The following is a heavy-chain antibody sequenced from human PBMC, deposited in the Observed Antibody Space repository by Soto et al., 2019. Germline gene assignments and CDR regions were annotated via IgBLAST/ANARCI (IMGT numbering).Heavy chain of an antibody. D-gene: IGHD3-22*01. J-gene: IGHJ4*02. V-gene: IGHV4-31*03. CDR2: IYYSGST. Sequence: QVQLQESGPGLVKPSQTLSLTCTVSGDSISSGGYYWSWIRQHPGKGLEWIGYIYYSGSTYYNPSLKSRITMSVDTSKNQFSLKLISVTAADTAVYYCARGNDYDSRSYYFFDYWGQGTLVTVSS. CDR3: ARGNDYDSRSYYFFDY. CDR1: GDSISSGGYY.